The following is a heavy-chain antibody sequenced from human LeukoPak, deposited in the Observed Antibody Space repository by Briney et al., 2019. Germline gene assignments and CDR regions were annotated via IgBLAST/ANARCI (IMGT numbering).Heavy chain of an antibody. CDR1: GYTFTSYD. D-gene: IGHD6-13*01. V-gene: IGHV1-8*01. J-gene: IGHJ5*02. CDR3: ARGPGGGSSWYINWFDP. CDR2: MNPNSGNT. Sequence: ASVKVSCKASGYTFTSYDINWVRQATGQGLEWMGWMNPNSGNTGYAQKFQGRVTMTRNTSISTAYMELSSLRSEDTAVYYCARGPGGGSSWYINWFDPWGQGTLVTVSS.